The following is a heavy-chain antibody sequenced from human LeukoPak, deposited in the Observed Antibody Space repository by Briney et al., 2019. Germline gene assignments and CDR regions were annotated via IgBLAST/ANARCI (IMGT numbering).Heavy chain of an antibody. CDR3: ARQTRSSSEVDY. CDR1: GGPISSSRYY. J-gene: IGHJ4*02. Sequence: PSETLSLTCTVSGGPISSSRYYWGWIRQPPGKELEWIGSIYYSGSTSYNPSLKSRVTISVDTSKNQFSLKLSSVTAADTAMYYCARQTRSSSEVDYWGQGTLVTVSS. V-gene: IGHV4-39*01. CDR2: IYYSGST. D-gene: IGHD6-6*01.